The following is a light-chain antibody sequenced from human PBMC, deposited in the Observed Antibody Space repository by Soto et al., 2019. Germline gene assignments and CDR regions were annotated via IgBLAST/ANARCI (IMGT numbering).Light chain of an antibody. J-gene: IGLJ3*02. CDR2: EVS. Sequence: QSALTQPPSVSGSPGQSVTISCTGTISDVGSYNRVSWYQQPPGTAPKLMISEVSNRPSGVPDRFSGSKSGNTASLTISGLQAEDEADYYCSLYTSSSTWVFGGGTKLTVL. CDR3: SLYTSSSTWV. CDR1: ISDVGSYNR. V-gene: IGLV2-18*01.